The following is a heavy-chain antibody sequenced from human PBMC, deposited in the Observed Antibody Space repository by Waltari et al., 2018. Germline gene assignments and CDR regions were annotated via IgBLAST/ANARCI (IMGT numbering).Heavy chain of an antibody. CDR1: GGSISSSSHF. J-gene: IGHJ5*02. D-gene: IGHD3-10*01. V-gene: IGHV4-39*01. CDR2: IYYSGST. CDR3: ARIGSVNWFDP. Sequence: QLQLQASGPGLVEPSETLSLTCTASGGSISSSSHFWAWIRRPPGKGLEWIGSIYYSGSTFYNPSLKSRVTISVDTSKNQFSLKLTSVTAADTAEYYCARIGSVNWFDPWGQGILVTASS.